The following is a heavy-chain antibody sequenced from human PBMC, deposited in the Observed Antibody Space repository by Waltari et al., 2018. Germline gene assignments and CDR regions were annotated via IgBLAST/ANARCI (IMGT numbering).Heavy chain of an antibody. D-gene: IGHD2-2*01. Sequence: QVQLVASGGGVVQPGVSLRLSCAASGFTFSRYGMPWVRQAPGKGLEWVAVIWYDGSNKYYADSVKGRFTISRDNSKNTLYLQMNSLRAEDTAVYYCARGVGSTTYYFDYWGQGTLVTVSS. CDR1: GFTFSRYG. CDR2: IWYDGSNK. V-gene: IGHV3-33*01. CDR3: ARGVGSTTYYFDY. J-gene: IGHJ4*02.